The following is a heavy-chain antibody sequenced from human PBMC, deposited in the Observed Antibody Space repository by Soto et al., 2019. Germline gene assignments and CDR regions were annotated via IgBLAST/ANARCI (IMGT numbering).Heavy chain of an antibody. D-gene: IGHD3-9*01. CDR3: AKEGYYDILTGPFYFDY. CDR1: GFTFSSYG. V-gene: IGHV3-30*18. J-gene: IGHJ4*02. Sequence: PGGSLRLSCAASGFTFSSYGMHWVRQAPGKGLEWVAVISYDGSNKYYADSVKGRFTISRDNSKNTLYLQMNSLRAEDTAVYYCAKEGYYDILTGPFYFDYWGQGTLVTVSS. CDR2: ISYDGSNK.